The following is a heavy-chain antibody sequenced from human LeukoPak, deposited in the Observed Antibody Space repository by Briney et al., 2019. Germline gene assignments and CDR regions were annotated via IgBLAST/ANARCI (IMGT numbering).Heavy chain of an antibody. J-gene: IGHJ6*02. CDR3: ARGPLGPYCGGDCYDFYYYYYGLDV. D-gene: IGHD2-21*02. V-gene: IGHV7-4-1*02. Sequence: ASVKVSCKASGYTFTFYAMNWVRQAPGQGLEWMGWINTNTGNPTYAQDFTGRFVFSLDTSVSTAYLQISSLKAEDTAVYYCARGPLGPYCGGDCYDFYYYYYGLDVWGQGTTVTVSS. CDR1: GYTFTFYA. CDR2: INTNTGNP.